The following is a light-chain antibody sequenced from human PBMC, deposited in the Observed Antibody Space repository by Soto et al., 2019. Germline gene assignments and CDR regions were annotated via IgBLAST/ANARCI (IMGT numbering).Light chain of an antibody. Sequence: QSALTQPASVSGSPGQSITISCTGTSSDVGGYNYFSWYQQHPGKAPKLMIYEVSNRPSGVSTRFSGSKSGNTASLTISGLQAEDEADYYCSSYTSSSTLVFGGGTKVTVL. J-gene: IGLJ2*01. CDR1: SSDVGGYNY. CDR2: EVS. V-gene: IGLV2-14*01. CDR3: SSYTSSSTLV.